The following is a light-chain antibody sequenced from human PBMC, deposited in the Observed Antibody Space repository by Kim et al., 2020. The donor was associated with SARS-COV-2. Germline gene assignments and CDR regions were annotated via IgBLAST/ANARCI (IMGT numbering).Light chain of an antibody. V-gene: IGKV3-11*01. CDR3: QQHNSWPIT. CDR1: QHVDTY. J-gene: IGKJ5*01. Sequence: ENVLTQSPVTLSLSPGDRATLSCRARQHVDTYLGWYQQKPGQAPRLLIYGVANRATGVPARFSGSGSGTDFTLTISSLEPEDFAIYYCQQHNSWPITFGRGTRLEIK. CDR2: GVA.